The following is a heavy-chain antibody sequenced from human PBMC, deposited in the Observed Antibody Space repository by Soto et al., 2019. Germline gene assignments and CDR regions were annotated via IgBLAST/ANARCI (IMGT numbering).Heavy chain of an antibody. CDR1: GFTFSDYG. V-gene: IGHV3-48*01. D-gene: IGHD1-1*01. J-gene: IGHJ4*02. Sequence: GGSLRLSCAASGFTFSDYGINWVRQAPGKGLEWVSHISSTSSTIYHAESVKGRFTISRDNAKSSLYLQMNSLRAEDSAVYYCVTSFITTIGTTAWGRGTLVTVSS. CDR2: ISSTSSTI. CDR3: VTSFITTIGTTA.